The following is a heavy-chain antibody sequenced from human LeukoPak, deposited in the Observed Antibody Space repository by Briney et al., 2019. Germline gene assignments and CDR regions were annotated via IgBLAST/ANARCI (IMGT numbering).Heavy chain of an antibody. CDR2: IGTAGDT. Sequence: GRSLRLSCAASGFTFDDYAMHWVRQAPGKGLEWVSGIGTAGDTYYPGSVKGRFTISRENAKNSLYLQMNSLRAGDTAVYYCARGTAWAFDIWGQGTMVTVSS. J-gene: IGHJ3*02. V-gene: IGHV3-13*01. CDR1: GFTFDDYA. CDR3: ARGTAWAFDI.